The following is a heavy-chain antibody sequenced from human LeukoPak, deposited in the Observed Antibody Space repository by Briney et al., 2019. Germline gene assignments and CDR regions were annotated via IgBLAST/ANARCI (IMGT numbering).Heavy chain of an antibody. CDR1: GFTFSSYA. J-gene: IGHJ4*02. V-gene: IGHV3-23*01. D-gene: IGHD6-19*01. Sequence: GGSLRLSCAASGFTFSSYAMSWVRQAPGKGLGWVSAISGSGGSTYYADSAKGRFTTSRDNSKNTLYLQMNRLRAEDTAVYYCAKMGLKQWPYNYFDYWGQGTLVTVSS. CDR3: AKMGLKQWPYNYFDY. CDR2: ISGSGGST.